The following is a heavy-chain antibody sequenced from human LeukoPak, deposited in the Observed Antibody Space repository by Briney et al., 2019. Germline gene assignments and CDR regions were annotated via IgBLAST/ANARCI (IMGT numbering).Heavy chain of an antibody. D-gene: IGHD6-19*01. V-gene: IGHV3-23*01. Sequence: GGSLRLSCAASGFTFSSYAMSWVRQAPGKGLEWVSAISGSGGSTYYADSVKGRFTISRDNSKNTLYLQMHSLRAEDTAVYFCAKDSTGYSSGWTYFDYWGQGTLVTVSS. CDR2: ISGSGGST. CDR3: AKDSTGYSSGWTYFDY. CDR1: GFTFSSYA. J-gene: IGHJ4*02.